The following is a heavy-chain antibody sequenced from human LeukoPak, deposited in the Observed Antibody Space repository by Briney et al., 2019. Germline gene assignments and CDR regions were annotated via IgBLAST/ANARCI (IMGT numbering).Heavy chain of an antibody. CDR1: GYTFTSYG. CDR3: ARDSLYYYDSSGYRPYQYYFDY. J-gene: IGHJ4*02. CDR2: ISAYNGNT. Sequence: GASVKVSCKAPGYTFTSYGISWVRQAPGQGLEWMGWISAYNGNTNYAQKLQGRVTMTTDTSTSTAYMELRSLRSDDTAVYYCARDSLYYYDSSGYRPYQYYFDYWGQGTLVTVSS. V-gene: IGHV1-18*01. D-gene: IGHD3-22*01.